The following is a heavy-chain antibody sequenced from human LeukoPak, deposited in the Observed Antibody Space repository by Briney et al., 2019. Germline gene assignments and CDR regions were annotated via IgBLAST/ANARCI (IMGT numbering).Heavy chain of an antibody. D-gene: IGHD3-3*01. CDR1: GFSFSTYA. CDR3: AKDSVTIFGVVSRGFGY. Sequence: GGSLRLSCAASGFSFSTYAMTWVRQAPGKGLEWVSAISGSGGSTYYADSVKGRFTISRDNSKNTLYLQMNSLRAEDTAVYYCAKDSVTIFGVVSRGFGYWGQGTLVTVSS. J-gene: IGHJ4*02. CDR2: ISGSGGST. V-gene: IGHV3-23*01.